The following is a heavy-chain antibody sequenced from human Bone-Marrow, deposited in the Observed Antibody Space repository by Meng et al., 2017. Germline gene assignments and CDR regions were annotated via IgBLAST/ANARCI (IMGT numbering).Heavy chain of an antibody. CDR2: ISTVGYNI. V-gene: IGHV3-48*03. CDR3: AKDRWELLGFPLFDY. D-gene: IGHD1-26*01. Sequence: GESLKISCAASGFTFDTYEMNWVRQAPGMGLEWVSYISTVGYNIFYADSVKGRFTISRDNAKNSLYLQMNSLRAEDTALYYCAKDRWELLGFPLFDYWGQGTLVTVSS. J-gene: IGHJ4*02. CDR1: GFTFDTYE.